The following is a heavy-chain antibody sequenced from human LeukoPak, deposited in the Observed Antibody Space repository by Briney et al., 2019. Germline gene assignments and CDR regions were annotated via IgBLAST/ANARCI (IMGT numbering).Heavy chain of an antibody. V-gene: IGHV3-23*01. CDR2: ISGSGGST. D-gene: IGHD4-23*01. Sequence: GGSLRLSCAASGFTFSSYAMSWVRQAPGKGLEWVSAISGSGGSTYYADSVKGRFTISRDNAKNSLYLQMNSLRAEDTAVYYCARDRRYDYGGPPDAFGIWGQGTMVTVSS. CDR1: GFTFSSYA. CDR3: ARDRRYDYGGPPDAFGI. J-gene: IGHJ3*02.